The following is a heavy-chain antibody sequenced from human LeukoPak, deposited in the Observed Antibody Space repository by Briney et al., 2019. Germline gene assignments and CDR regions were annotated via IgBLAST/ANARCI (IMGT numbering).Heavy chain of an antibody. J-gene: IGHJ1*01. Sequence: GGSLRLSCAASGFTFSSYSMTWVRQAPGKGLEWVSGITGSGGSTYLADSVLGRFTVSRDNSKNTLYLQLDSLRAEDTALYYCAKDSSAYSGGYFQHWGRGTLVTVSS. D-gene: IGHD3-22*01. V-gene: IGHV3-23*01. CDR2: ITGSGGST. CDR1: GFTFSSYS. CDR3: AKDSSAYSGGYFQH.